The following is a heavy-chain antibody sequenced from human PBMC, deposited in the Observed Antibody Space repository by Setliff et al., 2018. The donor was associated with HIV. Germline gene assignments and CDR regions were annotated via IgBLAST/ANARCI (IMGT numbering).Heavy chain of an antibody. J-gene: IGHJ4*02. D-gene: IGHD3-22*01. CDR3: AKGRSRYYYDGSGYYVDY. V-gene: IGHV4-59*01. CDR2: IYYSGNT. CDR1: GGSISSYY. Sequence: SETLSLTCTVSGGSISSYYWSWIRQPPGKGLEWIGYIYYSGNTNYNPSPKGRVTLSVDTSKNQLSLNLSSVTAADTAVYYCAKGRSRYYYDGSGYYVDYWGQGTLVTVSS.